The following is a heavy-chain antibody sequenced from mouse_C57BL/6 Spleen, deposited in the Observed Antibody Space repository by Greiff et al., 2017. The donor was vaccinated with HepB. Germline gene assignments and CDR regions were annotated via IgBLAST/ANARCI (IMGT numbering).Heavy chain of an antibody. CDR2: IYPGDGDT. Sequence: VQLQQSGAELVKPGASVKISCKASGYAFSSYWMNWVKQRPGKGLEWIGQIYPGDGDTNYNGKFKGKATLTADKSSSTAYMQLSSLTSEDSAVYFCARSRLRNYAMDYWGQGTSVTVSS. V-gene: IGHV1-80*01. J-gene: IGHJ4*01. CDR1: GYAFSSYW. D-gene: IGHD2-4*01. CDR3: ARSRLRNYAMDY.